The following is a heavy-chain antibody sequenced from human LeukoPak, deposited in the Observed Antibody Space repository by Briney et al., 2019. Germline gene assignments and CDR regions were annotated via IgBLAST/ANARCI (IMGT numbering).Heavy chain of an antibody. CDR1: GFTFRSYG. Sequence: GRSLRLSRAASGFTFRSYGMHWVRQAPGKGLEWVAVISYDGSNKYYGDSVKGRFTISRDNSKNTLYLQMNSLRAEDTAVYYCARGGNDYYYYGMDVWGQGTTVTVSS. CDR3: ARGGNDYYYYGMDV. D-gene: IGHD3-10*01. CDR2: ISYDGSNK. J-gene: IGHJ6*02. V-gene: IGHV3-30*03.